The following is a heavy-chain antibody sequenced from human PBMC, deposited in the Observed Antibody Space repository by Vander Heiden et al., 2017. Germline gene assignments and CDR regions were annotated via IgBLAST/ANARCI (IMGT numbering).Heavy chain of an antibody. Sequence: QVQLQESGPGLVKPSETLSLTCTVSGGSISSSYWSWIRQPPGKGLEWIGYIYYSGSTNYNPSLKSRVTISVDTSKNQFSLKLSSVTAADTAVYYWARGAVANFYYYYDGMDVWGQGTTVTVSS. CDR1: GGSISSSY. V-gene: IGHV4-59*01. D-gene: IGHD2-15*01. CDR3: ARGAVANFYYYYDGMDV. J-gene: IGHJ6*02. CDR2: IYYSGST.